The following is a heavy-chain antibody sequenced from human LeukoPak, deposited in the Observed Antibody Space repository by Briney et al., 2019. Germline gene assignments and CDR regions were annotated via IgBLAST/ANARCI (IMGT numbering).Heavy chain of an antibody. V-gene: IGHV3-33*05. J-gene: IGHJ4*02. CDR2: IVGDGSKA. D-gene: IGHD7-27*01. CDR1: GFTLSTYG. Sequence: PGGSLRLSCAASGFTLSTYGMQWVRQAPGKGLEWGAVIVGDGSKARYADSVRGRFTVSRDNSKNTLYLQLTSLRAEDTGVYYCARESITADNSLDYWGRGTLVTVSS. CDR3: ARESITADNSLDY.